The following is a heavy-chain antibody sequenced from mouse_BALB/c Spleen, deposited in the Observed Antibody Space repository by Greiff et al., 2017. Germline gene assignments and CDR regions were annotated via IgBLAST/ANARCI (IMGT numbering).Heavy chain of an antibody. CDR2: INSNGGST. D-gene: IGHD2-1*01. CDR3: ARDRRLYYGNYVDY. CDR1: GFTFSSYG. Sequence: EVMLVESGGGLVQPGGSLKLSCAASGFTFSSYGMSWVRQTPDKRLELVATINSNGGSTYYPDSVKGRFTISRDNAKNTLYLQMSSLKSEDTAMYYCARDRRLYYGNYVDYWGQGTTLTVSS. J-gene: IGHJ2*01. V-gene: IGHV5-6-3*01.